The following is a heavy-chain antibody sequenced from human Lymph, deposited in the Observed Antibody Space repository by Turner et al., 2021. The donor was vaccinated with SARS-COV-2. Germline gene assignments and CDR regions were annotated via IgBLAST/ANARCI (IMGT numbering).Heavy chain of an antibody. J-gene: IGHJ4*02. CDR3: ARFTASIEVTGRYFDY. CDR1: GYTLTSYG. V-gene: IGHV1-18*01. Sequence: QVQLVQSGAEVKKPGASVKVSCKASGYTLTSYGISWVRQAPGQGLEGMGWISVYNGNTNYAQKLQGRVTMTTDTSTSTAYMELRSLRSDDTAVYYCARFTASIEVTGRYFDYWGQGTLVTVSS. D-gene: IGHD6-19*01. CDR2: ISVYNGNT.